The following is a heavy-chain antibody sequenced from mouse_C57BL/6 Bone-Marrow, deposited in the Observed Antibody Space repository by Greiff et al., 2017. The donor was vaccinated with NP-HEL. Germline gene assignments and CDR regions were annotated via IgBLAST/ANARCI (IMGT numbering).Heavy chain of an antibody. CDR1: GYAFSSSW. CDR2: IYPGDGDT. J-gene: IGHJ4*01. CDR3: ARRGDYGSSYDYAMDY. D-gene: IGHD1-1*01. Sequence: QVQLQQSGPELVKPGASVKISCKASGYAFSSSWMNWVKQRPGKGLEWIGRIYPGDGDTNYNGKFKGKATLTADKSSSTAYMQRSSLTSEDSAVYFWARRGDYGSSYDYAMDYWGQGTSVTVSS. V-gene: IGHV1-82*01.